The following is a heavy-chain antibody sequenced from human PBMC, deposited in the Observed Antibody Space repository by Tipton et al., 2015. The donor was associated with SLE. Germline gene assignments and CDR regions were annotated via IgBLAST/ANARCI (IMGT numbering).Heavy chain of an antibody. V-gene: IGHV4-38-2*02. D-gene: IGHD5-24*01. CDR1: GYSISSGFY. CDR2: IYHSGST. CDR3: ARGDGYNFDY. J-gene: IGHJ4*02. Sequence: VKPSETLSLTCTVSGYSISSGFYWGWIRQPPGKGLEWIGNIYHSGSTFYNPSLKSRVTISVDTSKNQLSLKLSSVTAADTAVYYCARGDGYNFDYWGLGTLVTVSS.